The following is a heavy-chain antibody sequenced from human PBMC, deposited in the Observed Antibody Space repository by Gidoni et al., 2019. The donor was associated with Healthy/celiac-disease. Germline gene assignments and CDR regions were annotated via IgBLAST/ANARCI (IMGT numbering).Heavy chain of an antibody. D-gene: IGHD4-17*01. V-gene: IGHV3-9*01. CDR1: GFIFDDYA. Sequence: EVQLVESGGGLVQPGRSLRLSCAASGFIFDDYAMHWVRQAPGKGLEWVSGISWNSGSIGYADSVKGRFTISRDNAKNSLYLQMNSLRAEDTVLYHCAKAFNYGDYVDDAFDIWGQGTMVTVSS. CDR3: AKAFNYGDYVDDAFDI. CDR2: ISWNSGSI. J-gene: IGHJ3*02.